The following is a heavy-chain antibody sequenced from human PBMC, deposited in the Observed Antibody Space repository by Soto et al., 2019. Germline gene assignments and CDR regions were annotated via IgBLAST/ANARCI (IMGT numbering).Heavy chain of an antibody. CDR1: GFTFSSYA. CDR2: ISGSGGST. CDR3: AKDPPLDYGDYVNPGGADAFDI. V-gene: IGHV3-23*01. Sequence: GGSLRLSCAASGFTFSSYAMSWVRQAPGKGLEWVSAISGSGGSTYYADSVKGRFTISRDNSKNTLYLQMNSLRAEDTAVYYCAKDPPLDYGDYVNPGGADAFDIWGQGTMVTVSS. J-gene: IGHJ3*02. D-gene: IGHD4-17*01.